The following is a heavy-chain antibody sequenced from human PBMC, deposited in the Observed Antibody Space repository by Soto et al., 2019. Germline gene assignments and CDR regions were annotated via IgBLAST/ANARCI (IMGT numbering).Heavy chain of an antibody. J-gene: IGHJ4*02. V-gene: IGHV1-69*01. D-gene: IGHD3-22*01. Sequence: QVQLVQSGAEVKKPGSSVKVSCKASGDTFSSYAINWVRQAPGQGLEWMGGIIPMFGTANYAQKFKGRVTIPAGESPSPVYMELRSLKSEETALYSCARVGPAHYYDSSGYYSPLDYWGQGTLVTVSS. CDR1: GDTFSSYA. CDR3: ARVGPAHYYDSSGYYSPLDY. CDR2: IIPMFGTA.